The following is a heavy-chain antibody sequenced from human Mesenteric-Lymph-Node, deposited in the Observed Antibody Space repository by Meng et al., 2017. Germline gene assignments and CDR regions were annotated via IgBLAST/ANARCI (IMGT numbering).Heavy chain of an antibody. CDR3: ARERGYSYGTYYYGMDV. D-gene: IGHD5-18*01. CDR1: GYTFTGYY. Sequence: ASVKVSCKASGYTFTGYYMHWVRQAPGQGLEWMGWINPNSGGTNYAQKFQGRVTMTRDTSISTAYMELSRLRSDDTAVYYCARERGYSYGTYYYGMDVWGQGTTVTVSS. J-gene: IGHJ6*02. CDR2: INPNSGGT. V-gene: IGHV1-2*02.